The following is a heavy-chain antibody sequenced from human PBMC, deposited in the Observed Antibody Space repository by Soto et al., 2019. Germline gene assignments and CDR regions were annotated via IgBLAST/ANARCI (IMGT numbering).Heavy chain of an antibody. D-gene: IGHD3-9*01. V-gene: IGHV4-39*01. CDR2: IYYSGST. CDR1: SGTISSSSYY. J-gene: IGHJ4*02. Sequence: QLQLQESGPVLVKPSETLSLTCTVSSGTISSSSYYWGWIRQPPGKGLEWIGSIYYSGSTYYNPSLKSRVTISVDTSKNQFSLKLSSVTAADTAVYYCANIVLTGSYFSRVYWGQGTLVTVSS. CDR3: ANIVLTGSYFSRVY.